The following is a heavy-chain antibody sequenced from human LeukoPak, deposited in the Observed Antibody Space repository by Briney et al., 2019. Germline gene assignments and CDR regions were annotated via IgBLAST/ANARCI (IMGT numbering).Heavy chain of an antibody. CDR1: GFTFSSYA. CDR2: ISGSGGST. V-gene: IGHV3-23*01. D-gene: IGHD5-18*01. Sequence: PGGSLRLSCAASGFTFSSYAMSWVRQAPGKGLEWVSAISGSGGSTYYADSVKGRFTISRDNSKNTLYLQMNSLRAEDTAVYYCASGGGVYSYGYWFDPWGQGTLVTVSS. J-gene: IGHJ5*02. CDR3: ASGGGVYSYGYWFDP.